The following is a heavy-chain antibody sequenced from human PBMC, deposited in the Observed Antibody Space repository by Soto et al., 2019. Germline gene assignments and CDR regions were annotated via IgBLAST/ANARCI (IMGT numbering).Heavy chain of an antibody. CDR2: IYLSGNT. CDR1: GGSISSGGYS. CDR3: ARVPYR. Sequence: QLQLQESGSGLVTPSQTLSLTCAVSGGSISSGGYSWSWTRQPPGKSLEWIGYIYLSGNTHYNPSLTSRVTISVDRAKKQCSLKLSAVTAADTAVYYCARVPYRWGQGTLVTVSS. V-gene: IGHV4-30-2*01. J-gene: IGHJ5*02.